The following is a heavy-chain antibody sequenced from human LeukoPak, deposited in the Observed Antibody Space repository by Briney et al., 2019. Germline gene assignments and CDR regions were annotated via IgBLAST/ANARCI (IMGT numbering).Heavy chain of an antibody. CDR2: IRYDGSNK. Sequence: PGGSLRLSCAASGFTFSSYGMHWVRQAPGKGLEWVAFIRYDGSNKYYADSVKGRFTISRDNSKNTLYLQMNSLRAEDTAVYYCARAPLYYYDSSAPVYIWGQGTMVTVSS. J-gene: IGHJ3*02. CDR3: ARAPLYYYDSSAPVYI. V-gene: IGHV3-30*02. CDR1: GFTFSSYG. D-gene: IGHD3-22*01.